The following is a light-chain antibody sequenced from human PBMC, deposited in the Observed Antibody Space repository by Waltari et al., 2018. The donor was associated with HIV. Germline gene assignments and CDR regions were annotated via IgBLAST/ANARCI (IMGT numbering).Light chain of an antibody. J-gene: IGLJ2*01. CDR1: SSDVGGYKY. Sequence: QSALTQPRSVSGSPGQSVTMSCSGTSSDVGGYKYVSWYQQHPGKAPKLLIYDVNKRPSGVSDRFSGSKSGNTASLTISGLQVEDEADYYCCSYAGSYTYVVLVGGTKLTVL. CDR3: CSYAGSYTYVV. CDR2: DVN. V-gene: IGLV2-11*01.